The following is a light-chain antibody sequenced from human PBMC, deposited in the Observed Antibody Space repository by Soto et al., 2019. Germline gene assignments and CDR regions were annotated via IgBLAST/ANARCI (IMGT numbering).Light chain of an antibody. J-gene: IGKJ1*01. CDR2: GAS. CDR1: QTVTSN. CDR3: QQYNDWPRT. Sequence: EIVMTQSPVTLSVSPGGTANLSCRASQTVTSNLAWYQQKPGRSPRLLLSGASTRATGIPARFSGSGSGTEFTLTISRLQSEDLAVYYCQQYNDWPRTFGQGTKVEIK. V-gene: IGKV3-15*01.